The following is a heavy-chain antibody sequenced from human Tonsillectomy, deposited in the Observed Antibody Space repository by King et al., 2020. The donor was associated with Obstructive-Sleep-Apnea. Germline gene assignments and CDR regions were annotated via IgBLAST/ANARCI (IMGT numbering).Heavy chain of an antibody. D-gene: IGHD3-10*01. CDR2: IKSKTDGGTT. CDR1: GFIFNDAW. V-gene: IGHV3-15*05. Sequence: VQLVESGGGLVEPGGSLRLSCAGSGFIFNDAWMTWVRQAPGKGLEWVGRIKSKTDGGTTDYAAPVKGRFTISRDDSKTTLYLQMNSLKSEDTAMYYCTTVKGGSGTGYWGQGTLVTVSS. J-gene: IGHJ4*02. CDR3: TTVKGGSGTGY.